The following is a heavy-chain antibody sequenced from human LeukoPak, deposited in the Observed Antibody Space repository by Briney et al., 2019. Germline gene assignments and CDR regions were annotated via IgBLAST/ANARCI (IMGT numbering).Heavy chain of an antibody. V-gene: IGHV1-69*04. Sequence: SVKVSCKASGGTFSSYAISWVRQAPGQGLEWMGRIIPILGIANYAQKFQGRVTITADKSTSTAYMELSSLRSEDTAVYYCARQKLPSPLDYWGQGTLVTVSS. CDR1: GGTFSSYA. CDR2: IIPILGIA. D-gene: IGHD1-26*01. J-gene: IGHJ4*02. CDR3: ARQKLPSPLDY.